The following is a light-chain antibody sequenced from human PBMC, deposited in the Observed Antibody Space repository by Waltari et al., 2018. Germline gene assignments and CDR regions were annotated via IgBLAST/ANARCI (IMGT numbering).Light chain of an antibody. Sequence: SYELTQSPSVSVSPGQTARITCSGDALPKNYAYWYQQKSGQATVLVIYEDIKRPSGIPGRLSGSSSGTMATLTISGAQVEDEADYYCFSIDSSGNYRVFGGGTKLTVL. CDR3: FSIDSSGNYRV. CDR2: EDI. V-gene: IGLV3-10*01. J-gene: IGLJ3*02. CDR1: ALPKNY.